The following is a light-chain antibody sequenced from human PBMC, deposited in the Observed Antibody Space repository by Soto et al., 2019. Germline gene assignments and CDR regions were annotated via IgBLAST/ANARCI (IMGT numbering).Light chain of an antibody. V-gene: IGKV3-15*01. CDR2: ATS. CDR1: QSVSSN. CDR3: QHYNNWPLT. Sequence: EIVMTQSPATLSVSPGDRASLSCRASQSVSSNLVWYQQKPGQTPRLLVYATSTRATGIPARFSGSGSGTEFTLTISSLQSEDFAVYYCQHYNNWPLTFGGGTKVEIK. J-gene: IGKJ4*01.